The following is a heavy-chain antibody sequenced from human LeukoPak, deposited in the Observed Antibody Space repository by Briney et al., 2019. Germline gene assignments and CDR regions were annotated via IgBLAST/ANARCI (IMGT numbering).Heavy chain of an antibody. J-gene: IGHJ4*02. CDR1: HFTFSSHA. CDR3: AKTLFGFSYGKIDY. D-gene: IGHD5-18*01. CDR2: ISDDDDST. Sequence: GGSLRLSCATSHFTFSSHAMNWVRQAPGKGLEWVSSISDDDDSTYYADSVKGRFTISRDNSKSTLYLDMNNLRAEDTALYFCAKTLFGFSYGKIDYWGQETLVTVSS. V-gene: IGHV3-23*01.